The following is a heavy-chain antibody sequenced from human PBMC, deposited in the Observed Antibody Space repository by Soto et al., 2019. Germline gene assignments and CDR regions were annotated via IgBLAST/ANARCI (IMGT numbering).Heavy chain of an antibody. V-gene: IGHV2-5*02. J-gene: IGHJ3*01. CDR2: IYWDDDQ. Sequence: QITLKESGPTVVNPTQTLTLTCTLSGFSLATSGLGVGWVRQPPGKALEWLALIYWDDDQRYSSSLKSRLTITMDNSKTQVLLTMTNLDPVDTATYYCAYTTVTFYGFDVWGQGTMVTVSS. CDR1: GFSLATSGLG. CDR3: AYTTVTFYGFDV. D-gene: IGHD4-17*01.